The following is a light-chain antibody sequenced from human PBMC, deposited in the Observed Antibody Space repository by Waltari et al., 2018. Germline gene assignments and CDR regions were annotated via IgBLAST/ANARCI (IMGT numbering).Light chain of an antibody. CDR2: ENR. J-gene: IGLJ1*01. Sequence: QSVLTQSPSVSGAPGQRVTISCTGSSSNIGAGYDVHWYQHLPGIAPKLLIKENRNRPSGVPDRFSGSKSGTSASLAITGLQAEDEADYYCQSFDSSLGGSVFGTGTKVSVL. CDR3: QSFDSSLGGSV. CDR1: SSNIGAGYD. V-gene: IGLV1-40*01.